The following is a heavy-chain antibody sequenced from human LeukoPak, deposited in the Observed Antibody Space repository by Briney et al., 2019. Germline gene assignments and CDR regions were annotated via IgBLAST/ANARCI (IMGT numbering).Heavy chain of an antibody. D-gene: IGHD6-13*01. J-gene: IGHJ4*02. V-gene: IGHV3-74*01. Sequence: GGSLRLSCAASGFTFSSYWMHWVRQAPGKGLVWVSRINSDGSSTTYADSVKGRFTISRDNAKNALYLQMNSLRAEDTAVYYCAPTRGSSSWPFDYWGQGTLVTVSP. CDR3: APTRGSSSWPFDY. CDR1: GFTFSSYW. CDR2: INSDGSST.